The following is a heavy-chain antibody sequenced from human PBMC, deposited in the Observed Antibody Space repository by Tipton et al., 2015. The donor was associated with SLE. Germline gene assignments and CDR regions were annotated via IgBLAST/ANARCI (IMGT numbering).Heavy chain of an antibody. CDR2: IYYSGST. J-gene: IGHJ4*02. CDR3: ARGTAAAGNFDL. CDR1: GDSMSSGGSY. Sequence: LSCTVSGDSMSSGGSYWSWIRQLPGKGLEWIGYIYYSGSTDYNPSLRSRVTMSVDTSKNQFSLKVNSVTAADTAVYYCARGTAAAGNFDLWGQGSLVRVSS. D-gene: IGHD6-19*01. V-gene: IGHV4-31*03.